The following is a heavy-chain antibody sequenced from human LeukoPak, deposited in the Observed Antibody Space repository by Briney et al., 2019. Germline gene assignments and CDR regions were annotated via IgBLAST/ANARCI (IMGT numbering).Heavy chain of an antibody. J-gene: IGHJ4*02. CDR2: IRYDGSNR. CDR3: APRVVVIAAPFDY. D-gene: IGHD2-21*01. Sequence: GVSLRLSCVASGFTFSSYGMHWVRQAPGKGLEWVAFIRYDGSNRYYADSVKGRFTISRDNSKNTLYLQMNSLRAEDTAVYYCAPRVVVIAAPFDYWGQGTLVTVSS. V-gene: IGHV3-30*02. CDR1: GFTFSSYG.